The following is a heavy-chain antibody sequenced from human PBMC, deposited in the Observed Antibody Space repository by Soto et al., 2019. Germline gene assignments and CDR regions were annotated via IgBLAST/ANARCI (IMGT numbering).Heavy chain of an antibody. CDR1: GFTLYYYW. D-gene: IGHD3-10*01. V-gene: IGHV3-74*01. CDR2: VHSDGTTT. J-gene: IGHJ3*01. CDR3: ARGDRGGFDL. Sequence: SLRLSCAASGFTLYYYWLHWVRQAPGKGLVWVSRVHSDGTTTTYADSVKGRFTISRDNARNTVSLQMSSLRAEDTAIYYCARGDRGGFDLWGHGTVVTVSS.